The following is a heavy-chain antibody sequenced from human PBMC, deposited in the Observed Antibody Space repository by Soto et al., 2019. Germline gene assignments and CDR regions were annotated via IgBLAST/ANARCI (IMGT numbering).Heavy chain of an antibody. CDR1: GCTFSDLA. CDR3: ERDRIQFRLGTDSFDGMDV. V-gene: IGHV1-69*06. J-gene: IGHJ6*02. CDR2: IVPRFGSP. D-gene: IGHD5-18*01. Sequence: QVQLVQSGAEMRKPGSSLRFSCKASGCTFSDLAVSWVRPAPGHGLEWMGGIVPRFGSPNYAQKFGGRVTISAYTSTSTVYMEVSSLRFDDTAVYFCERDRIQFRLGTDSFDGMDVWGHGSTITVSS.